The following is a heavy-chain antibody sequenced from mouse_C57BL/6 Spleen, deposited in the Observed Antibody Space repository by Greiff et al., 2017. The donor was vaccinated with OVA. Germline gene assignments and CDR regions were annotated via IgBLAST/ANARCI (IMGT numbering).Heavy chain of an antibody. D-gene: IGHD1-1*01. J-gene: IGHJ2*01. CDR1: GFSLTSYA. Sequence: QVQLQQSGPGLVAPSQSLSITCTVSGFSLTSYAISWVRQPPGKGLEWLGVIWTGGGTNYNSALKSRLSISKDNSKSQVFLKMNSLQTDDTARYDCARTYGSSPYYFDYWGQGTTLTVSS. V-gene: IGHV2-9-1*01. CDR2: IWTGGGT. CDR3: ARTYGSSPYYFDY.